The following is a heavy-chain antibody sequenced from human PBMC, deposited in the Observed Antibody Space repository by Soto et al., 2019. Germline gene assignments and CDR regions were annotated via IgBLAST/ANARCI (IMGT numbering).Heavy chain of an antibody. D-gene: IGHD1-26*01. J-gene: IGHJ6*02. CDR2: IWHDGNNK. CDR1: GFTFSNYG. V-gene: IGHV3-33*01. Sequence: GGSLRLSCAASGFTFSNYGMHWVRQAPGKGLEWVAIIWHDGNNKYYADSVRGRFIIPRDNSKNRLYLQMNSLRAEDTAVYYCASDLVGASDSYGLDVWGQGTPVTVSS. CDR3: ASDLVGASDSYGLDV.